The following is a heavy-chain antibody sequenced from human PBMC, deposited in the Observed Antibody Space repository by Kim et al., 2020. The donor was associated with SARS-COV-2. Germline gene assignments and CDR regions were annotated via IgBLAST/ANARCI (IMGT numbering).Heavy chain of an antibody. D-gene: IGHD4-17*01. CDR3: TTYAYGGKGF. CDR2: IRSKTDGGTT. V-gene: IGHV3-15*01. Sequence: GGSLRLSCAASGFTFSNTWMSWVRQAPGKGLEWVGLIRSKTDGGTTEYAAPVKGRFTISRDDSKNTLYLQMNSLETEDTAVYYCTTYAYGGKGFWGQGTLVTASS. CDR1: GFTFSNTW. J-gene: IGHJ4*02.